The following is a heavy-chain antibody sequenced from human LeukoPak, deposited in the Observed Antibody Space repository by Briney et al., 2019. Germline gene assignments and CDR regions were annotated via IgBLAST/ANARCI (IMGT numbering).Heavy chain of an antibody. CDR2: VHDSAGT. Sequence: SETLSLTCTVSGGSINKYYWSWIRQSPGKGLEWLGYVHDSAGTIYNPSLKSRVTISVGTSKTQFSLKVTSVTTADTAVYYCAKGRKDFDRNLGPFDSWGQGILVTVSS. V-gene: IGHV4-59*01. D-gene: IGHD3-9*01. J-gene: IGHJ4*02. CDR3: AKGRKDFDRNLGPFDS. CDR1: GGSINKYY.